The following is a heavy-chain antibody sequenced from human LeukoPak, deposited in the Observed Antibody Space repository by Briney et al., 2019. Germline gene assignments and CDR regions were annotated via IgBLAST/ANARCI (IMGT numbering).Heavy chain of an antibody. CDR3: VILSYCTGDTCYPFDY. Sequence: AAVKVICKTSGYTFTTYGMTWVGQAAGQGGKGMGWISAYTGDTSYAQNLQGSVTMTTDASASTAYMELRSLRSDDTAVYYCVILSYCTGDTCYPFDYWGQGTLVTVSS. J-gene: IGHJ4*02. CDR1: GYTFTTYG. V-gene: IGHV1-18*01. CDR2: ISAYTGDT. D-gene: IGHD2-15*01.